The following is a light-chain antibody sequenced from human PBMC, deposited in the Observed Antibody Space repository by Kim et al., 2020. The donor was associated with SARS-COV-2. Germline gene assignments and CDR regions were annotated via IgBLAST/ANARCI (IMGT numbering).Light chain of an antibody. Sequence: EIVLTQSPGTLSLSPGERATLSCRASHTITSNYLAWYQQKPGRAPRILIYGVSSRATGIPDRFSGSGSGTDFTLTISRLEPDDSAVYYCQQYVVSPLTFGQGTKVDIK. CDR1: HTITSNY. CDR2: GVS. J-gene: IGKJ1*01. CDR3: QQYVVSPLT. V-gene: IGKV3-20*01.